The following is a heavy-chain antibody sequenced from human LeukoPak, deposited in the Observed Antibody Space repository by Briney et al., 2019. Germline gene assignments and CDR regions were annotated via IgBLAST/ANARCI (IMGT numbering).Heavy chain of an antibody. CDR1: GFTVSSNY. J-gene: IGHJ4*02. CDR3: ARDHASSSSYFDF. D-gene: IGHD6-13*01. CDR2: MYSGGST. V-gene: IGHV3-66*01. Sequence: PGGCLSLSCAVSGFTVSSNYMSWVRQDPGKGLEWVSVMYSGGSTYFAASVKGRFTISRDNAKNSLYLQMNSLRAEDTAVYYCARDHASSSSYFDFWGQRTLVTVSS.